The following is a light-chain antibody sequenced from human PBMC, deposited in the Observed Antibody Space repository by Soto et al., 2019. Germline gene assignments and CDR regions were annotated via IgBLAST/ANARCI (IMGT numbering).Light chain of an antibody. Sequence: EIVLSQSPVTLSLSPGERATLSCRASQSVSSTYLSWYQQKPGQAPRLLICSASSRATGIPDRFSGSGSGTDFTLTISRLEPEDFAVYYCQQYASSPRMYTFGQGTKLEMK. CDR1: QSVSSTY. J-gene: IGKJ2*01. CDR2: SAS. CDR3: QQYASSPRMYT. V-gene: IGKV3-20*01.